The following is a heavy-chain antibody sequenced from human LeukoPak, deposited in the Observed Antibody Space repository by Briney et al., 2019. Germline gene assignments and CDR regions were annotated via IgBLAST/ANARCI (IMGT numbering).Heavy chain of an antibody. CDR1: GFTFDDYA. J-gene: IGHJ5*02. Sequence: GRSLRLSCAASGFTFDDYAMHWVRQAPGKGLEWVSGISWNSGSIGYADSVKGRFTISRDNAKNSLYLQMNSLRAEDTAVYYCARDRGQLWLRWFDPWGQGTLVTVSS. CDR3: ARDRGQLWLRWFDP. CDR2: ISWNSGSI. D-gene: IGHD5-18*01. V-gene: IGHV3-9*01.